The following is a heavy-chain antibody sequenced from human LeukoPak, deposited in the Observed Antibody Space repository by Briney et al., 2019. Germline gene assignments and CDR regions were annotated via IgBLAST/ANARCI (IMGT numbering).Heavy chain of an antibody. V-gene: IGHV1-3*01. D-gene: IGHD2-2*01. CDR1: GGTFSSYA. CDR3: ARDLAPAAGYYYYGMDV. Sequence: VASVKVSCKASGGTFSSYAISRGRQAPGQGLEWMGWINAGNGNTKYSQKFQGRVTITRDTSASTAYMELSSLRSEDTAVYYCARDLAPAAGYYYYGMDVWGQGTTVTVSS. CDR2: INAGNGNT. J-gene: IGHJ6*02.